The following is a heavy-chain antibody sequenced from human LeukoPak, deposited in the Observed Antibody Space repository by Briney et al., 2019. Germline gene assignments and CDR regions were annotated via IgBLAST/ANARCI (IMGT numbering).Heavy chain of an antibody. Sequence: PGGSLGLSCATSGFTFSDYWMTWVRQTPGKGLEWVANIKGDGSVKAYIDSVKGRFTISRDNAKSSLYLQMNSLRAADTAVYYCARDSGNFYVDYWGQGTLVTVSS. CDR1: GFTFSDYW. D-gene: IGHD1-26*01. CDR2: IKGDGSVK. CDR3: ARDSGNFYVDY. V-gene: IGHV3-7*03. J-gene: IGHJ4*02.